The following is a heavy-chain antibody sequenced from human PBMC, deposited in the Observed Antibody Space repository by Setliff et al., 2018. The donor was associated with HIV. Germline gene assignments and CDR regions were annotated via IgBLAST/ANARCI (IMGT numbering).Heavy chain of an antibody. V-gene: IGHV4-38-2*02. CDR3: ARGGYYYYFGVDV. CDR1: GYPISSGYY. Sequence: SETLSLTCTVSGYPISSGYYWGWIRQPPGKGLEWIGSIYHSGTTYYNPSLKSRVTISVDTSKNQFSLKLSSATAADTAVYYCARGGYYYYFGVDVWGQGTTVTVSS. J-gene: IGHJ6*02. CDR2: IYHSGTT. D-gene: IGHD3-16*01.